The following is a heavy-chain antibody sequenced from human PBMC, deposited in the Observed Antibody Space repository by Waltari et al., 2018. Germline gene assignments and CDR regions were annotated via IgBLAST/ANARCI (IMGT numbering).Heavy chain of an antibody. D-gene: IGHD2-21*02. Sequence: QVQLQESGPRPLKPSETLSAICTVSGGSHSGFYWSWVRQPPGKGLDWIGYIYYTGSTNFNPSLKSRVTMSVDTSKNQFSLKLSSVTAADTAFYYCARGGGGDWEWFDPWGQGTLVTVSS. J-gene: IGHJ5*02. CDR3: ARGGGGDWEWFDP. CDR1: GGSHSGFY. V-gene: IGHV4-59*01. CDR2: IYYTGST.